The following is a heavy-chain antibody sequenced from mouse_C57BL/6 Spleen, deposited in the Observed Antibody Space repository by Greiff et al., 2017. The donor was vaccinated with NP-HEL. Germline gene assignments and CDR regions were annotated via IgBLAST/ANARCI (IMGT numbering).Heavy chain of an antibody. CDR1: GYAFSSSW. V-gene: IGHV1-82*01. Sequence: VKLVESGPELVKPGASVKISCKASGYAFSSSWMNWVKQRPGKGLEWIGRLYPGDGDTNYNGKFKGKATLTADKSSSTAYMQLSSLTSEDSAVYFCARDYGSSYGWFAYWGQGTLVTVSA. CDR2: LYPGDGDT. J-gene: IGHJ3*01. CDR3: ARDYGSSYGWFAY. D-gene: IGHD1-1*01.